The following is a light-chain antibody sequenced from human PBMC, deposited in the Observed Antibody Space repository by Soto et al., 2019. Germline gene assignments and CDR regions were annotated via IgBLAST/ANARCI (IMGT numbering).Light chain of an antibody. J-gene: IGKJ1*01. V-gene: IGKV1-27*01. Sequence: DIQMTQSPSSLAASVGDRVTITCRARQGIIDYLAWYQHKPGKAPKLLIYAASTLQSGVPSRFSGSGAGTDFPLTITSLQPEDVATYYCQKYNSAPRTFGQGNKVAIK. CDR1: QGIIDY. CDR2: AAS. CDR3: QKYNSAPRT.